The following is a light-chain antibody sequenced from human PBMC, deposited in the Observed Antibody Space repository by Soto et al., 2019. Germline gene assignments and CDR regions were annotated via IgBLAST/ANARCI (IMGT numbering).Light chain of an antibody. CDR2: AAS. J-gene: IGKJ2*01. CDR1: RDIRSW. CDR3: QQTNSAPYT. Sequence: DIQMTQSPSSVSASVGDRVTITCRASRDIRSWLTWYQQKPGKAPKSLIYAASSLESGVPTRFSGRGSGTDFSLTISSLQPEDFATYYCQQTNSAPYTFGQGTKLEIK. V-gene: IGKV1-12*01.